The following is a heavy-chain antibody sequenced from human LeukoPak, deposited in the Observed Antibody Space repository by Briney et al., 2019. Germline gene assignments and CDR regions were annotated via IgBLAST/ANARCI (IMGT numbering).Heavy chain of an antibody. V-gene: IGHV1-18*01. CDR3: ARDFVRRTVTGWRNFDY. CDR1: GYTFTSYG. CDR2: ISAYNGNT. Sequence: ASVKVSCKASGYTFTSYGISWVRQAPGQGLEWMGWISAYNGNTNYAQKLQGRVTMTTDTSTSTAYMELRSLRSDDTAVYYCARDFVRRTVTGWRNFDYWGQGTLVTVSS. D-gene: IGHD4-11*01. J-gene: IGHJ4*02.